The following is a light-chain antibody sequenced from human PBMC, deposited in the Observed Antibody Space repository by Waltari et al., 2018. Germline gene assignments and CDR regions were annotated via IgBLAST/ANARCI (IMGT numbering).Light chain of an antibody. CDR3: NLYAGSSTLGV. CDR2: DVS. Sequence: QTVLTQPPSVSGAPGQRVTIPCPGISTDVGGYDRVSWYQQSPGTAPKLMISDVSNRPSGVPDRFSGSKSGNTASLTISGLQAEDEADYYCNLYAGSSTLGVFGGGTKLTVL. J-gene: IGLJ3*02. V-gene: IGLV2-18*01. CDR1: STDVGGYDR.